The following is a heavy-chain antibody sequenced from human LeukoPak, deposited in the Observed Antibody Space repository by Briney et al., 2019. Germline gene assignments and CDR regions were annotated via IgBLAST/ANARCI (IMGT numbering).Heavy chain of an antibody. V-gene: IGHV1-8*03. CDR3: ARGLRYDFWSGYYPVNPNPGDLDF. CDR1: GYTLTELS. Sequence: GASVKVSCKVSGYTLTELSMHWVRQATGQGLEWMGWMNPNSGNTGYAQKFQGRVTITRNTSISTAYMELSSLRSEDTAVYYCARGLRYDFWSGYYPVNPNPGDLDFWGQGTLVTVSS. D-gene: IGHD3-3*01. J-gene: IGHJ4*02. CDR2: MNPNSGNT.